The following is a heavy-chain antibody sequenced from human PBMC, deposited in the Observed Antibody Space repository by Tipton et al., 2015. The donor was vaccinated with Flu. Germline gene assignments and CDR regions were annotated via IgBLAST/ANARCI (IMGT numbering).Heavy chain of an antibody. CDR1: GFTFDDYA. CDR2: ITWNSGRI. D-gene: IGHD3-3*01. Sequence: SLRLSCAASGFTFDDYATHWVRQAPGKGLEWVSGITWNSGRIGYADSVKGRFTISRDNAKNSLYLQMNSLRAEDTALYYCAKWAGLGNRQDYAFWSGPYDYWGQGTLVTVSS. V-gene: IGHV3-9*01. J-gene: IGHJ4*02. CDR3: AKWAGLGNRQDYAFWSGPYDY.